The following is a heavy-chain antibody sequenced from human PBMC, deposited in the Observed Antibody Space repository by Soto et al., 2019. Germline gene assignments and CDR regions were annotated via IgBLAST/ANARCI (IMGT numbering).Heavy chain of an antibody. V-gene: IGHV3-21*01. CDR2: ITSSGSFI. Sequence: GSLRLGCAASGFTVSNSTMNWVRQGPGKGLEWVACITSSGSFIYYADSMKGRFTISRDDAKKSLYLQMNSLRAEDTAVYYCARVPAASDRTAFYYVSKFFYFDYWGRGTQVTVSS. CDR3: ARVPAASDRTAFYYVSKFFYFDY. D-gene: IGHD3-22*01. CDR1: GFTVSNST. J-gene: IGHJ4*02.